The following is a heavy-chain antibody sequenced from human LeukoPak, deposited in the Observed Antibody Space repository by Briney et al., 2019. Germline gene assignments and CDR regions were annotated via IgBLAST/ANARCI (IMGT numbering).Heavy chain of an antibody. CDR2: IISSGSDT. CDR1: GFFVRDYY. Sequence: PGGSLRLSCAASGFFVRDYYMTWIRQAPGKGLEWISYIISSGSDTNYADSVWGRITVSRDSAQNSLHLQMDSLRADGTAVYYCARVGQNHAFDIWGQGTVVTASS. V-gene: IGHV3-11*03. J-gene: IGHJ3*02. D-gene: IGHD1-14*01. CDR3: ARVGQNHAFDI.